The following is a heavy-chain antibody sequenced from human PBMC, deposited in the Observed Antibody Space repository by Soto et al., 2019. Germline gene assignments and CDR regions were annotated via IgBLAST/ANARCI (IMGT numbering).Heavy chain of an antibody. CDR1: GFIFRSYS. CDR2: ITSSSAYI. Sequence: GGSLRLSCAASGFIFRSYSMAWVRQAPGKGLEWLSYITSSSAYIYYADSVRGRFTISRDNAQNSVYLHVNNLRAEDTAVYYCTRDIPRTSFDPWGQGTLVTVSS. V-gene: IGHV3-21*06. J-gene: IGHJ5*02. D-gene: IGHD2-21*01. CDR3: TRDIPRTSFDP.